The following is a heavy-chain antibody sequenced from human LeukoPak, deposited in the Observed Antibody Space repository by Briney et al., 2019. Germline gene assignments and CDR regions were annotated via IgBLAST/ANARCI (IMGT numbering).Heavy chain of an antibody. J-gene: IGHJ4*02. Sequence: GGSLRLSCAASGFIFSSYSMNWVRQAPGKGLEWVSSISSSSSYIYYADSVKGRFTISRDNAKNSLCLQMNSLRAEDTAVYYCARDRAAAGVFDYWGQGTLVTVSS. CDR1: GFIFSSYS. CDR3: ARDRAAAGVFDY. V-gene: IGHV3-21*01. D-gene: IGHD6-13*01. CDR2: ISSSSSYI.